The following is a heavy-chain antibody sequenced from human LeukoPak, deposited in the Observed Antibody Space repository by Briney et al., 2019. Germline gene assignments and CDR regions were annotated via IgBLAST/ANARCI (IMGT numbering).Heavy chain of an antibody. J-gene: IGHJ5*02. CDR3: AIDISPAFTIFGVVTGGLDP. CDR1: GFTFDDYA. CDR2: ISWYSGSI. V-gene: IGHV3-9*01. D-gene: IGHD3-3*01. Sequence: GGSLRLSCAASGFTFDDYAMHWLRQAPGKGLEWVSGISWYSGSIGYADSVKGRFTISRDNAKNSLYLQMNSLRAEDTALYCCAIDISPAFTIFGVVTGGLDPWGQGTLVTVSS.